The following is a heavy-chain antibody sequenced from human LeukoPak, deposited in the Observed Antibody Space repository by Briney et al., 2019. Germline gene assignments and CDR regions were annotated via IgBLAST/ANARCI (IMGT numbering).Heavy chain of an antibody. CDR1: GGSISTY. V-gene: IGHV4-59*12. D-gene: IGHD6-13*01. J-gene: IGHJ4*02. CDR2: IYYSGST. Sequence: SETLSLTCTVSGGSISTYWSWIRQPPGQGLEWIGHIYYSGSTNYNPSLKSRVTISVDTSKNQFSLKLSSVTAADTAVYYCARGLLSSSWGQGTLVTVSS. CDR3: ARGLLSSS.